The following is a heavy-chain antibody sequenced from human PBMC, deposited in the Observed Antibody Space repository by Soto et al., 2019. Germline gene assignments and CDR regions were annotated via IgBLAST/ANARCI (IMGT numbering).Heavy chain of an antibody. CDR2: TYYRSKWYN. J-gene: IGHJ6*01. CDR3: ARDLSAVTARYYYYGMDV. Sequence: SQTLSLTCAISGDIVSSNSAAWNWIRQSPSRGLEWLGRTYYRSKWYNDYAVSVKSRITINPDTSKNQFSLQLNSVTPEDTAVYYCARDLSAVTARYYYYGMDVWGQGTTVTVSS. V-gene: IGHV6-1*01. CDR1: GDIVSSNSAA. D-gene: IGHD2-21*02.